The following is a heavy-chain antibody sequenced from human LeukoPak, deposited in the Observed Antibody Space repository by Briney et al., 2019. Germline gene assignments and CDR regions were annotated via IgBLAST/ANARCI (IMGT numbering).Heavy chain of an antibody. V-gene: IGHV3-53*01. D-gene: IGHD3-10*01. CDR1: GFTVSTNY. CDR3: ARDSGRFDVFDI. Sequence: SGGSLRLSCAASGFTVSTNYMSWVRQAPGKGLECVSVIYSDFSTSYAHSVNARFPISRDNSKNTLYLQMNSLRAEDTAVYYCARDSGRFDVFDIWGQGTMVTVSS. CDR2: IYSDFST. J-gene: IGHJ3*02.